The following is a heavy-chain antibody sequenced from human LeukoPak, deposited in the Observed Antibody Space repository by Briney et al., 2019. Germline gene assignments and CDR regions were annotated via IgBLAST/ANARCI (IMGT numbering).Heavy chain of an antibody. Sequence: GGSLRLSCAASGFTVSSNYMSWVRQAPGKGLEWVSMFYSGGSTFYADSVKGRFTIARDSSKNTLYLQMNTLRAEDTAVYYCARGPKVFGVVSLDYWGQGTLVTVSS. V-gene: IGHV3-66*01. D-gene: IGHD3-3*01. CDR3: ARGPKVFGVVSLDY. CDR1: GFTVSSNY. CDR2: FYSGGST. J-gene: IGHJ4*02.